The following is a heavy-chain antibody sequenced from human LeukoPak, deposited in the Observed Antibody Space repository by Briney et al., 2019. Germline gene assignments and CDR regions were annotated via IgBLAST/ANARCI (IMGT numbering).Heavy chain of an antibody. CDR1: GFTFSSYS. J-gene: IGHJ4*02. CDR3: ATGRSCTTCFLPDY. Sequence: SGGSLRLSCAASGFTFSSYSMNWVRQAPGKGLEWVSYISSSSSTIYYADSVKGRFTISRDNAKNSLLLQMNSLRAEDTAVYHCATGRSCTTCFLPDYWGQGALVTVSS. D-gene: IGHD2-2*01. V-gene: IGHV3-48*04. CDR2: ISSSSSTI.